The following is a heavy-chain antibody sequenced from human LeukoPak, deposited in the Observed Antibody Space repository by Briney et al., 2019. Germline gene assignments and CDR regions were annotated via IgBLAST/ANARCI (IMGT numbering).Heavy chain of an antibody. CDR3: AKDFPLYYYDSSGYYYGPEYFQH. J-gene: IGHJ1*01. Sequence: AGGSLRLSCAASGFTFSSYGMHWVRQAPGRGLEWVAVIWYDGSNKYYADSAKGRFTISRDNSKNTLYLQMNSLRAEDTAVYYCAKDFPLYYYDSSGYYYGPEYFQHWGQGTLVTVSS. V-gene: IGHV3-33*06. CDR2: IWYDGSNK. CDR1: GFTFSSYG. D-gene: IGHD3-22*01.